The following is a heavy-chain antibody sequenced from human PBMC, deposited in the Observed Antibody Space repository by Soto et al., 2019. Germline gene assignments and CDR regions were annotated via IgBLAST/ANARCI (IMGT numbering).Heavy chain of an antibody. CDR2: TSYDGSNN. V-gene: IGHV3-33*05. J-gene: IGHJ4*02. Sequence: QVQLVESGGGVVQPGTSLRLSCVGCGFTFRSYVIHWVRQAPGKGLEWVALTSYDGSNNFYGDSVKGRFTISRHNSRNTVELQMDSLRFEDTALYYCARWGTTGGLDVWGQGTLVSVSS. CDR1: GFTFRSYV. CDR3: ARWGTTGGLDV. D-gene: IGHD3-16*01.